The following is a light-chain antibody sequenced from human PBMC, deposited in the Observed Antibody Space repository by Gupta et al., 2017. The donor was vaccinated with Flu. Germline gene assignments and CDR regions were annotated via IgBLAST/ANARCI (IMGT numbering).Light chain of an antibody. Sequence: EIVMTQSPATLSVSPGERVTLSCRASQSIMNNLAWYQQKPGQPPRLLIYDASTRATGIPARFSGSGSGTEFXLTISSXQSEDFAVYYCQECNPGPPGNTFGXGTKLEIK. V-gene: IGKV3-15*01. CDR1: QSIMNN. J-gene: IGKJ2*01. CDR3: QECNPGPPGNT. CDR2: DAS.